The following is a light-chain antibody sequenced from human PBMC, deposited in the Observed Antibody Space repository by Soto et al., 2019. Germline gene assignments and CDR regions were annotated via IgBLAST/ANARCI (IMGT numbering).Light chain of an antibody. V-gene: IGKV3-15*01. CDR3: QQYNKWPPYT. Sequence: EIVLAQSPATLSVSPGERATLSCRASQSVSTNLAWYQQKPGQAPRLLIYGASTRATGIPASFSGSGSGTEFSLTISSLQSEDSAVYYCQQYNKWPPYTFGPGTKVDVK. CDR2: GAS. J-gene: IGKJ3*01. CDR1: QSVSTN.